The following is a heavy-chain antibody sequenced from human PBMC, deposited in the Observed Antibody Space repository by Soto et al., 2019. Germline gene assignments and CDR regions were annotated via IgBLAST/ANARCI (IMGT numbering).Heavy chain of an antibody. CDR1: GFTFSSYA. Sequence: EVQLLESGGGLVQPGGSLRLSCAASGFTFSSYAMSWVRQAPGKGLEWVSVISGSGGSTYYADSVKGRFTISRDNSKNTLDLPMNRLRAEETAGNYWAKGGAVGGGFDYWGQGTLVTVSS. CDR2: ISGSGGST. J-gene: IGHJ4*02. D-gene: IGHD3-16*01. V-gene: IGHV3-23*01. CDR3: AKGGAVGGGFDY.